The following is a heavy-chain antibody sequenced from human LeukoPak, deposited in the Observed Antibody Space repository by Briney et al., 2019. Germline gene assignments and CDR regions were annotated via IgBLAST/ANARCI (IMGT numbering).Heavy chain of an antibody. CDR3: AKDRYGSGSSDTGMDV. J-gene: IGHJ6*03. D-gene: IGHD3-10*01. CDR2: ISDDGSRQ. CDR1: GFTFSTYA. Sequence: GRSLRLSCAASGFTFSTYAMHWVRQGPGKGLEWVADISDDGSRQYYADPVKGRFTISRDYSKNTLYLQMNSLRTEDSAVYYCAKDRYGSGSSDTGMDVWGKGTTVIVSS. V-gene: IGHV3-30-3*01.